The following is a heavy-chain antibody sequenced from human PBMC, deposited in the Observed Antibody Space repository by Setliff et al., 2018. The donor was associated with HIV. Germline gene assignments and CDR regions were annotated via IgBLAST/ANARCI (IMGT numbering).Heavy chain of an antibody. D-gene: IGHD2-15*01. CDR3: AREPCSGGSCYSGYFDY. Sequence: GGSLRLSCVVSGFTFRNYWMSWVRQAPGKGLEWVANVRSDGGAIYYADFVKGRFTISRDNSKNMLYLQMNNLRADDTAVYYCAREPCSGGSCYSGYFDYWGQGTLVTVSS. CDR2: VRSDGGAI. CDR1: GFTFRNYW. J-gene: IGHJ4*02. V-gene: IGHV3-7*01.